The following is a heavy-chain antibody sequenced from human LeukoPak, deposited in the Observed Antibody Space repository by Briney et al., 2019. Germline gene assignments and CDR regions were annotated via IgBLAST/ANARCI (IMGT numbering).Heavy chain of an antibody. D-gene: IGHD5-18*01. CDR3: ARGPVDTAMARYYYYYYMDV. J-gene: IGHJ6*03. CDR2: MNPNSGNT. Sequence: ASVKVSCKASGYTFTSYDINWVRQATGQGLEWMGWMNPNSGNTGYAQKFQGRVTMTRDTSISTAYMELSRLRSDDTAVYYCARGPVDTAMARYYYYYYMDVWGKGTTVTVSS. CDR1: GYTFTSYD. V-gene: IGHV1-8*01.